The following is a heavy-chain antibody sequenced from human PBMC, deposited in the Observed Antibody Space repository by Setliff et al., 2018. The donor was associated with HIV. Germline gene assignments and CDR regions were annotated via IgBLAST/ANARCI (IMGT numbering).Heavy chain of an antibody. CDR2: LYHTGAT. Sequence: KTSETLSLTCAVSGYSITSTGFYWGWIRQPPGQGLEWIGSLYHTGATYDNPSLKSRVTISIDTSNNQISLRLSSVTAADTAMYYCVRDDYGYNGKGFDYWGPGTLVTVSS. J-gene: IGHJ4*02. V-gene: IGHV4-38-2*02. CDR1: GYSITSTGFY. CDR3: VRDDYGYNGKGFDY. D-gene: IGHD4-17*01.